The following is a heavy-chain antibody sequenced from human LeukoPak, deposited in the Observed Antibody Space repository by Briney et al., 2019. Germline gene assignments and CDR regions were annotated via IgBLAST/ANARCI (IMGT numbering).Heavy chain of an antibody. CDR3: ARDIATAGHLAFDY. J-gene: IGHJ4*02. D-gene: IGHD6-13*01. V-gene: IGHV3-21*01. CDR1: GFTFSSYT. CDR2: ISTSGAYI. Sequence: PGRSLRLSCAASGFTFSSYTMNWVCQAPGKGLEWVSSISTSGAYIYYADSVKGRFTISRDNAKNSLFLQMNSLRAEDTAVYYCARDIATAGHLAFDYWGQGTLVTVSS.